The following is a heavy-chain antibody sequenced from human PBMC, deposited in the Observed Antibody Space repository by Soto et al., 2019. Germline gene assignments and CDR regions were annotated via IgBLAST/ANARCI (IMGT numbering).Heavy chain of an antibody. CDR3: ARSPPRGTGGNCYLHEFDS. Sequence: EVQLLESGGGFVHPGGSLRLSCAASGFPFTAYAMSWVRQAPGKGPEWVSTISGTGDSTHYADSVKGRFTISRDNSKNILLQQMNSLRVEDTAIYYCARSPPRGTGGNCYLHEFDSWGHGTLVNASS. D-gene: IGHD2-8*02. J-gene: IGHJ4*01. CDR2: ISGTGDST. CDR1: GFPFTAYA. V-gene: IGHV3-23*01.